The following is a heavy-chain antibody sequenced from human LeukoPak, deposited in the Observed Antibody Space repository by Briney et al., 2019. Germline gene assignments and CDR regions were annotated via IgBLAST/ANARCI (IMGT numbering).Heavy chain of an antibody. D-gene: IGHD1-26*01. V-gene: IGHV3-23*01. Sequence: HPGGFLRLSCAASGFIFSSYAMSWVRQAPGKGLEWVSAISGSGGSTFYADSVKGRFTISRDNSKNTLYLHMNSLRADDTAVYYCAKPRSTLGADDAFDIWGQGTMVTVSS. CDR2: ISGSGGST. J-gene: IGHJ3*02. CDR3: AKPRSTLGADDAFDI. CDR1: GFIFSSYA.